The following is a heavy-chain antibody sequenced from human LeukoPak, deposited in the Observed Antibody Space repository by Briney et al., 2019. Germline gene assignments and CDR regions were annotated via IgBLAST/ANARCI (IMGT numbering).Heavy chain of an antibody. CDR2: IYYSGST. J-gene: IGHJ4*02. CDR3: ARHAEARDLDY. V-gene: IGHV4-39*01. CDR1: GVSISSISYY. Sequence: PSETLSLTCTVSGVSISSISYYWGWIRQPPGKGLEWIGSIYYSGSTYYNPSLKSRFTISVDTSKNQFSLKLSSVTAADTAVYYCARHAEARDLDYWGQGTLVTVSS.